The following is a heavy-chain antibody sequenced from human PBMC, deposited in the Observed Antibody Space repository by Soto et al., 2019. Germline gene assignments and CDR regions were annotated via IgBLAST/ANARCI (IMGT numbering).Heavy chain of an antibody. V-gene: IGHV3-23*01. CDR1: GFSFSSYV. Sequence: EVQLSESGGGLVQSGGSLRLSCTASGFSFSSYVMSWVRQAPGKGLEWVSEISADDGSTYYADSVKGRFTISRDNSKNTVDLQMNSLRADDTAVYYCAKAGYSFFFDYWCQGTLVTVSS. CDR2: ISADDGST. CDR3: AKAGYSFFFDY. J-gene: IGHJ4*02. D-gene: IGHD5-18*01.